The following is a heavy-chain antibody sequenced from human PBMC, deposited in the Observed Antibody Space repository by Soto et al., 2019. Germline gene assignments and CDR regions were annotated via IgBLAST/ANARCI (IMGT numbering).Heavy chain of an antibody. CDR3: TNYSGSYSYDN. Sequence: PGGSLRLSCAASGFTFSNAWRTWVRQAPGKGLEWVVRIKSKTNGWTIDYAAPVKGRFTISRDDSKKTLYLQMNSLQTEDTAVYYCTNYSGSYSYDNWGQGTLVTVSS. CDR1: GFTFSNAW. V-gene: IGHV3-15*01. D-gene: IGHD3-16*01. CDR2: IKSKTNGWTI. J-gene: IGHJ4*02.